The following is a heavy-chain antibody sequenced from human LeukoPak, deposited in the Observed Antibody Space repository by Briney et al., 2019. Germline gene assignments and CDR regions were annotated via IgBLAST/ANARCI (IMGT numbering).Heavy chain of an antibody. V-gene: IGHV1-18*04. CDR1: GYTFTSYG. D-gene: IGHD3-9*01. Sequence: ASVKVSCKASGYTFTSYGISWVRQAPEQGLEWMGWISAYNGNTNYAQKLQGRVTMTTDTSTSTAYMELRSLRSDDTAVYYCARGFWAGDILTGYYWMPPAPFDPWGQGTLVTVSS. CDR2: ISAYNGNT. CDR3: ARGFWAGDILTGYYWMPPAPFDP. J-gene: IGHJ5*02.